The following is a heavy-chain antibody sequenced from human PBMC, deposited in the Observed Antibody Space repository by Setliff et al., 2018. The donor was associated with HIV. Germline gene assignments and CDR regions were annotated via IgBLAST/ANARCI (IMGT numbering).Heavy chain of an antibody. V-gene: IGHV4-59*11. CDR2: MYFRGNA. J-gene: IGHJ6*02. Sequence: SETLSLTCTVSGGSISSHYWSWIRQAPGKGLEWIGTMYFRGNARNSPSLKSRVTILVDTSKNQLSLNLTSVTAADTAVYYCARVETTVRGATYGLDAWGQGTTVTVSS. D-gene: IGHD3-10*01. CDR1: GGSISSHY. CDR3: ARVETTVRGATYGLDA.